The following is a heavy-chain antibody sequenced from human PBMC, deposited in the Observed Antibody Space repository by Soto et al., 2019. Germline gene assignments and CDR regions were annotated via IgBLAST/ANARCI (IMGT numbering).Heavy chain of an antibody. D-gene: IGHD3-10*01. Sequence: GESLKSSCKGSGYSFTSYWIGWVRQMPGKGLEWMGIIYPGDSDTRYSPSFQGQVTISADKSISTAYLQWSSLKASDTAMYYCARSVYGSGDRYYYYGMDVWGQGTTVTVSS. CDR3: ARSVYGSGDRYYYYGMDV. CDR1: GYSFTSYW. V-gene: IGHV5-51*01. CDR2: IYPGDSDT. J-gene: IGHJ6*02.